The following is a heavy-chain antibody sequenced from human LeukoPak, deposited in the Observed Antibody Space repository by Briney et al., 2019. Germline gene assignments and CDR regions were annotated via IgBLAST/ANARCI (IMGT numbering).Heavy chain of an antibody. CDR1: GYTFTSYD. J-gene: IGHJ6*02. Sequence: GASVKVSCKASGYTFTSYDINWVRQATGQGLEWMGWINPNSGGTNYAQKFQGRVTMTRDTSISTAYMELSRLRSDDTAVYYCARVFRSNMIVVIGMDVWGQGTTVTVSS. CDR3: ARVFRSNMIVVIGMDV. V-gene: IGHV1-2*02. CDR2: INPNSGGT. D-gene: IGHD3-22*01.